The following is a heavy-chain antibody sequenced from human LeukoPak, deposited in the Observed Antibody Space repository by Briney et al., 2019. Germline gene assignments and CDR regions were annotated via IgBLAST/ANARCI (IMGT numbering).Heavy chain of an antibody. V-gene: IGHV3-23*01. CDR1: GFTFNTYV. D-gene: IGHD4/OR15-4a*01. CDR3: AKDTGQSMVRPYFFDS. J-gene: IGHJ4*02. Sequence: GGSLRLSCAASGFTFNTYVMNWVRQAPGKGLEWVSSISASGDDTYSLDSVKARLTISRDNSKNTLYMQMNSLRAEGTAIYCGAKDTGQSMVRPYFFDSWGQGTVDSVPS. CDR2: ISASGDDT.